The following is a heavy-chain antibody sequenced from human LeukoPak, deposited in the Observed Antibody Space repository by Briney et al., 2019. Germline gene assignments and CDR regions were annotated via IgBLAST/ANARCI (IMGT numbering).Heavy chain of an antibody. CDR1: GFTFSSYG. D-gene: IGHD2-2*01. V-gene: IGHV3-33*01. J-gene: IGHJ6*02. Sequence: GGSLRLSCAASGFTFSSYGMHWVRQAPGKGLGWVAVIWYDGSNKYYADSVKGRFTISRDNSKNTLYLQMNSLRAEDTAVYYCARDPTDCSSTSCYFDYYYYYGMDVWGQGTTVTVSS. CDR3: ARDPTDCSSTSCYFDYYYYYGMDV. CDR2: IWYDGSNK.